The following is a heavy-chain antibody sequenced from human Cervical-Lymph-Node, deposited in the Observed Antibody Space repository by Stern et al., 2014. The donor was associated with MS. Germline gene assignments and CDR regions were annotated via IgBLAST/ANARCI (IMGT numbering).Heavy chain of an antibody. CDR1: GGTFNGYT. J-gene: IGHJ6*02. V-gene: IGHV1-69*06. Sequence: QMQLVQSGAEEKAPGSSVKVSCKASGGTFNGYTISWVRQAPGQRPEWMGGIIPIFDTANYEQKFQGRVTITADKASNTVYIELSSLRSEYTAVYYWARGETPTPSYGMDVWGQGTTVTV. D-gene: IGHD4-23*01. CDR2: IIPIFDTA. CDR3: ARGETPTPSYGMDV.